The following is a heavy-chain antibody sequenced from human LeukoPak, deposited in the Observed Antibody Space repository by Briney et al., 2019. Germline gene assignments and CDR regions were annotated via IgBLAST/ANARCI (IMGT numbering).Heavy chain of an antibody. CDR2: INPNSGGT. Sequence: ASVKVSCKASGYTFTGYYMHWVRQAPGQGLEWMGWINPNSGGTNYAQKFQVRVTMTRDTSISTAYMELSRLRSDDTAVYYCARGGDSIYDILTGYYEVRDYYGMDVWGQGTTVTVSS. CDR3: ARGGDSIYDILTGYYEVRDYYGMDV. CDR1: GYTFTGYY. J-gene: IGHJ6*02. D-gene: IGHD3-9*01. V-gene: IGHV1-2*02.